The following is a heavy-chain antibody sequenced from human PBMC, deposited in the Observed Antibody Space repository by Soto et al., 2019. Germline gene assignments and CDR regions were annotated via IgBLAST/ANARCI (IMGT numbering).Heavy chain of an antibody. Sequence: SETLSLTCAVAGVSLTSGNWWTWVRQSPQRGLEYIGEIFHDGTANYYPSFERRVAMSVDTSRNQFSLKLTSVTAADTAVYFCARLVYDARLNYMYFDFWGPGTLVTVSS. CDR2: IFHDGTA. V-gene: IGHV4-4*02. J-gene: IGHJ4*02. D-gene: IGHD6-6*01. CDR3: ARLVYDARLNYMYFDF. CDR1: GVSLTSGNW.